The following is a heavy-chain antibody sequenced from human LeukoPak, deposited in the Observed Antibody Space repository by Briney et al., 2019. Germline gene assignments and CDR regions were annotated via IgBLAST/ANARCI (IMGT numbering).Heavy chain of an antibody. CDR2: IRYDGSNK. V-gene: IGHV3-30*02. CDR3: AKDPPIY. Sequence: GGSLRLFCAASGFTFSRYGMHWLRQAPGKGLEWVAFIRYDGSNKYYADSEKGRFTISRDNSKNTLYLQMNSLRAEDTAVYYCAKDPPIYWGQGTLVTVSS. CDR1: GFTFSRYG. J-gene: IGHJ4*02.